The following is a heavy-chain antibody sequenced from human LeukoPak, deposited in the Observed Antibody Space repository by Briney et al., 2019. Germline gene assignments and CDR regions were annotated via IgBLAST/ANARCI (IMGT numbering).Heavy chain of an antibody. V-gene: IGHV3-48*01. CDR2: ISSSSSTI. J-gene: IGHJ3*02. CDR3: VKDMGNDYGDFDAFDI. D-gene: IGHD4-17*01. Sequence: GGSLRLSCAASGFTFSSYSMNWVRQAPGKGLEWVSYISSSSSTIYYAGSVKGRFTISRDNSKNTLYLQMSSLRPEDTAVFYCVKDMGNDYGDFDAFDIWGQGTMVTVSS. CDR1: GFTFSSYS.